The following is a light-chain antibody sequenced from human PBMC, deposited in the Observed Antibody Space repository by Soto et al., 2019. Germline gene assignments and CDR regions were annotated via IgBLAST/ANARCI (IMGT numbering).Light chain of an antibody. CDR1: SGHSSYI. CDR3: ETWDSNTAV. CDR2: LEGSGSY. Sequence: QLVLTQSSSASASLGSSVKLTCTLSSGHSSYIIAWHQQQPGKAPRYLMKLEGSGSYNKGSGVPDRFSGSSAGADRYLTISILQFEDEADYYCETWDSNTAVFGGGTQLTVL. V-gene: IGLV4-60*02. J-gene: IGLJ7*01.